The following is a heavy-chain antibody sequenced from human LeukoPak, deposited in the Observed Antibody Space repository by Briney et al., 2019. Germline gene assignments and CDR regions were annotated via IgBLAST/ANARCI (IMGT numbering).Heavy chain of an antibody. CDR3: ARAVRSDGYRPPFDY. V-gene: IGHV1-2*02. CDR2: INPNSGGT. D-gene: IGHD5-24*01. J-gene: IGHJ4*02. CDR1: GYTFTGYY. Sequence: GASVKVSCKASGYTFTGYYMHWLRQAPGQGLEWMGWINPNSGGTNYAQKFQGRVTMTRDTSISTAYMELSRLRSDDTAVYYCARAVRSDGYRPPFDYWGQGTLVTVSS.